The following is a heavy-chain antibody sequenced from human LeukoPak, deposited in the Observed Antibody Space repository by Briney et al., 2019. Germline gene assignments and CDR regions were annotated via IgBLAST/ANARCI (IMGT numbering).Heavy chain of an antibody. D-gene: IGHD6-19*01. CDR2: IYTSGST. CDR3: ARPVRCSATTCTGPFDY. Sequence: SSQTLSLTCTVSGGSISSGNYYWSWIRQPAGKGLEWIGRIYTSGSTNYNPSLKSRLTISVDTSKNQFSLKLTSVTAADTAVYYCARPVRCSATTCTGPFDYWGQGTLVTVSS. V-gene: IGHV4-61*02. CDR1: GGSISSGNYY. J-gene: IGHJ4*02.